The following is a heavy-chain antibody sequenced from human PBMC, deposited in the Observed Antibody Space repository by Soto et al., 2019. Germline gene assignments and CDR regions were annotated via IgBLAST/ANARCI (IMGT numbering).Heavy chain of an antibody. CDR2: IIPILGIA. V-gene: IGHV1-69*02. CDR3: ARGPAATTWFDP. CDR1: GGTFSSYT. Sequence: QVQLVQSGAEVKKPGSSVKVSCKASGGTFSSYTISWVRQAPGQGLEWMGRIIPILGIANYAQKFQGRVMIXAXTATSTAYMELSSLTSEDTAVYSCARGPAATTWFDPWGQGTLVTVSS. D-gene: IGHD2-2*01. J-gene: IGHJ5*02.